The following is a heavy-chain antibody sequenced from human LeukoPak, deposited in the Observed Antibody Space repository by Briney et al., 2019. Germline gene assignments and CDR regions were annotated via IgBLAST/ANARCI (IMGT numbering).Heavy chain of an antibody. CDR1: GGSISSYY. J-gene: IGHJ6*03. D-gene: IGHD1-1*01. CDR2: IYYSGST. V-gene: IGHV4-59*08. Sequence: SETLSLTCTVSGGSISSYYWSWIRQPPGKGLEWIGYIYYSGSTNYNPSLKSRVTISVDTSKNQFSLKLSSVTAADTAVYYCARQGLERRRKDYYYYMDVWGKGTTVTVSS. CDR3: ARQGLERRRKDYYYYMDV.